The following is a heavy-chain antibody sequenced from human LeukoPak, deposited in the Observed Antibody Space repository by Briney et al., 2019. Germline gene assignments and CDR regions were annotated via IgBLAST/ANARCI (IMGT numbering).Heavy chain of an antibody. CDR2: ISYSGTA. D-gene: IGHD2/OR15-2a*01. CDR1: GDSITSYH. CDR3: ARRRCNFDGCLPYYFDY. Sequence: SETLSLTCAVSGDSITSYHWTWIRQSPGQGLQYIGSISYSGTAEYNPSFRNRVTMSLDTSWNQFSLNLNSVTAADTAVYYCARRRCNFDGCLPYYFDYWGQGSLATVSS. J-gene: IGHJ4*02. V-gene: IGHV4-59*08.